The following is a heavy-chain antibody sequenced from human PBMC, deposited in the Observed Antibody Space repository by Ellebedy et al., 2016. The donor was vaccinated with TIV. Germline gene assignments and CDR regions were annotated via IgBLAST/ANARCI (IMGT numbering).Heavy chain of an antibody. CDR1: GFPFSRYV. CDR2: ISYDGRNN. V-gene: IGHV3-30-3*01. J-gene: IGHJ4*02. CDR3: ARQTVTTPFFTGSLDL. D-gene: IGHD4-17*01. Sequence: GESLKISXAASGFPFSRYVMYWVRQAPGKGLEWVAVISYDGRNNYYLDSVKGRFTISRDNSKNTLYLQMDSLRAEDTALYYCARQTVTTPFFTGSLDLWGQGTVVTGSS.